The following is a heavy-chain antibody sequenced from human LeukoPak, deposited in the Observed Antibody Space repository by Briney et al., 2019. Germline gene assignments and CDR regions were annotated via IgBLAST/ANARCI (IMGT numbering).Heavy chain of an antibody. V-gene: IGHV4-34*01. D-gene: IGHD2-15*01. CDR2: INHSGST. CDR1: GGSFSGYY. J-gene: IGHJ6*03. Sequence: SETLSLTCAVYGGSFSGYYWSWIRQPPGKGLEWIGEINHSGSTNYNPSLKSRVTISVDTSKNQFSLKLSSVTAADTAVYYCARHGCGSCYSDLYYYYYYMDVWGKGTTVTISS. CDR3: ARHGCGSCYSDLYYYYYYMDV.